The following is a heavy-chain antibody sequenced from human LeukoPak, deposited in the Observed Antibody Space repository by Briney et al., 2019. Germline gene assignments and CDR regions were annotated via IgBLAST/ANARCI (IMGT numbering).Heavy chain of an antibody. D-gene: IGHD1-26*01. CDR1: GFTFGTYA. CDR3: AKDYSGSYHALDY. CDR2: ISGSGGRT. V-gene: IGHV3-23*01. J-gene: IGHJ4*02. Sequence: GGSLRLSCAASGFTFGTYAMSWVRQAPGKGLEWVSTISGSGGRTYYADSVKGRFTISRDNSKNTLYLQMNSLRAEDAAVYFCAKDYSGSYHALDYWGQGTLVTVSS.